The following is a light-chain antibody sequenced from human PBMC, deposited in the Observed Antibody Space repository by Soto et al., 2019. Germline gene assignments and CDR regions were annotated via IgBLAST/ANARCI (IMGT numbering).Light chain of an antibody. Sequence: SYELTQPPSVSVAPGQTARISCGGNIGSKSVHWYQQKSGQAPVLVVYEDSDRPSGIPERISGSNSGNTATLTISRVEAGHEADYYCQVWDSSSDHYFFGTGTKLTVL. J-gene: IGLJ1*01. CDR3: QVWDSSSDHYF. V-gene: IGLV3-21*02. CDR1: IGSKS. CDR2: EDS.